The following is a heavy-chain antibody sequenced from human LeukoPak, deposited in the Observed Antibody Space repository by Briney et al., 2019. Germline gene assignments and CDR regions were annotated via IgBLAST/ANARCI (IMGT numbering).Heavy chain of an antibody. CDR2: IIPILGIA. J-gene: IGHJ6*02. CDR3: AREGCSSTSCYTSMVGYYYYGMDV. Sequence: SVNVSCKASGGTFSSYTISWVRQAPGQGREWMGRIIPILGIANYAQKFQGRVTIAADKSTSTAYMELSSLRSEDTAVYYCAREGCSSTSCYTSMVGYYYYGMDVWGQGTTVTVSS. D-gene: IGHD2-2*02. V-gene: IGHV1-69*04. CDR1: GGTFSSYT.